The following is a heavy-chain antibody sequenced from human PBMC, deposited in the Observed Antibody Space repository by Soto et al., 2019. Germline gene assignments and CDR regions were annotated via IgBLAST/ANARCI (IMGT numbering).Heavy chain of an antibody. Sequence: QVQLQQWGAGLLKPSETLSLTCAVYGGSFSGYYWSWIRQPPGKGLEWIGEINHSGSTNYNPSLKSRVTISVDTSKNQFSLKLSSVTAADTAVYYCARGFGELLNGIKFAFDIWGQGTMVTVSS. V-gene: IGHV4-34*01. CDR2: INHSGST. D-gene: IGHD3-10*01. CDR3: ARGFGELLNGIKFAFDI. J-gene: IGHJ3*02. CDR1: GGSFSGYY.